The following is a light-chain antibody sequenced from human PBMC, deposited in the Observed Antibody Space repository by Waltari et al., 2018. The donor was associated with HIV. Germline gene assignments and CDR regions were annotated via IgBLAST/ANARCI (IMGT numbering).Light chain of an antibody. V-gene: IGLV4-69*01. J-gene: IGLJ2*01. CDR1: SGHINYV. CDR3: QTWGTGIQV. Sequence: QFVLPQPPSASASLGASVKLTCTLSSGHINYVIAWHPQQPPKGPRFLMKLNSDGRHSKGDGIPDRFSGSSSGAERYLTISSLQSEDEADYFCQTWGTGIQVFGGGTRLTVL. CDR2: LNSDGRH.